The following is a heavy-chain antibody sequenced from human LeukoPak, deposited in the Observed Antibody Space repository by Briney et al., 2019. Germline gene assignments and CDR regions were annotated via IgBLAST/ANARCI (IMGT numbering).Heavy chain of an antibody. D-gene: IGHD3-22*01. J-gene: IGHJ4*02. CDR1: GYTFSNYG. V-gene: IGHV1-18*01. Sequence: ASVKVSCKASGYTFSNYGVSWVRQAPGQGLEWMGWISAYNGTTNYAHNLQGRVTMTTDTSTTTAYMELRSLRSDDTAVYYCARDGRYYDGSGYSFWGQGTLVTVSS. CDR3: ARDGRYYDGSGYSF. CDR2: ISAYNGTT.